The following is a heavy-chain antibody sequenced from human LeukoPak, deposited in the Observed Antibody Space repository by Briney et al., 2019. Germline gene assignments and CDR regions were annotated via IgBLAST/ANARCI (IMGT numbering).Heavy chain of an antibody. Sequence: SETLSLTCTVSGGSISSNYWSWIRQPPGKGLEWIGYIYYSGSTNSNPSLKSRVTISVDTSKDQFSLNLSSVTAADTAVYYCARDRGYGDYLNYFDYWGQGTLVTVSS. D-gene: IGHD4-17*01. CDR3: ARDRGYGDYLNYFDY. V-gene: IGHV4-59*01. CDR1: GGSISSNY. J-gene: IGHJ4*02. CDR2: IYYSGST.